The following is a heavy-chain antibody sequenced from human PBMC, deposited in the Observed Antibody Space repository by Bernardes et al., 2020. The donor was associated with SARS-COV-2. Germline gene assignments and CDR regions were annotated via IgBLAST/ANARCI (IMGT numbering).Heavy chain of an antibody. CDR1: GGTFSSYA. CDR2: IIPIFGTA. V-gene: IGHV1-69*01. Sequence: AVKGFCKASGGTFSSYAISWVRQAPGQGLEWMGGIIPIFGTANYAQKFQGRVTITADESTSTAYMELSSLRSEDTAVYYCARAPRTGGPVSAFDIWGQGTMVT. CDR3: ARAPRTGGPVSAFDI. J-gene: IGHJ3*02. D-gene: IGHD3-10*01.